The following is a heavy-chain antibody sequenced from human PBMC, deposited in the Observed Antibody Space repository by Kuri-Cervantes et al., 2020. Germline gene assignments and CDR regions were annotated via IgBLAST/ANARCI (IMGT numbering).Heavy chain of an antibody. CDR2: IYYSGST. V-gene: IGHV4-59*08. D-gene: IGHD5-24*01. CDR3: ARAGRDGYSYDAFDI. CDR1: GGSISSYY. Sequence: GSLRLSCTVSGGSISSYYWSWIRQPPGKGLEWIGYIYYSGSTNYNPSLKSRVTISVDTSKNQFSLKLSSVTAADTAVYYCARAGRDGYSYDAFDIWGQGTMVTVSS. J-gene: IGHJ3*02.